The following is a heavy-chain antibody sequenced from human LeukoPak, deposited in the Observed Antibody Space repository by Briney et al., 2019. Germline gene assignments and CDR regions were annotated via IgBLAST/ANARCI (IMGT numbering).Heavy chain of an antibody. Sequence: ASVKVSCKASGYTFTSYYMHWVRQAPGQGLEWMGIINPSGGSTSYAQKFQGRVTMTRDTSTSTVYMELSSLRSEDTAVYYCARVIGYCSSTSCYGGWFDPWGQGTLVTVSS. CDR2: INPSGGST. CDR3: ARVIGYCSSTSCYGGWFDP. CDR1: GYTFTSYY. V-gene: IGHV1-46*01. D-gene: IGHD2-2*01. J-gene: IGHJ5*02.